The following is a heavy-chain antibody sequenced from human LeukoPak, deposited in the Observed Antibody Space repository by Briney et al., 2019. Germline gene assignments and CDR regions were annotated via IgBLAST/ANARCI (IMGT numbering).Heavy chain of an antibody. V-gene: IGHV3-7*01. CDR3: ESQRDGDYIE. J-gene: IGHJ4*02. CDR1: GFTLSSYW. D-gene: IGHD4-17*01. CDR2: IKKDGTEK. Sequence: GGSLRLSCAASGFTLSSYWMSWVRQAPGKGLEWVANIKKDGTEKYYVHSVKGPFSISRDNAKNSPSLQMNSLRAEDTAMYYCESQRDGDYIEWGQGTLVTVSP.